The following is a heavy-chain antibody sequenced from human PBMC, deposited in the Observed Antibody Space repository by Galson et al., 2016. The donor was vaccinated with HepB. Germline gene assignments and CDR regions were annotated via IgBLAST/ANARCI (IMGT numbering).Heavy chain of an antibody. Sequence: PALVKPTQTLTLTCTFSGFSLSTNGVGVGWSRQPPGKALEWLALIYWDDDKRYSPSLKSRLTITKDTSKNQVVLTMTNMDPVDTATYYCARLTSVTADLDFWGQGMLVTVSS. V-gene: IGHV2-5*02. CDR1: GFSLSTNGVG. CDR3: ARLTSVTADLDF. CDR2: IYWDDDK. D-gene: IGHD4-17*01. J-gene: IGHJ4*02.